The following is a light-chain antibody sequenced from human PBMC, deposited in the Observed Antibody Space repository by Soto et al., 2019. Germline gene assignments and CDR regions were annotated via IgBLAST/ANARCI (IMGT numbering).Light chain of an antibody. CDR1: HNDIGTYDY. V-gene: IGLV2-14*03. CDR2: GVT. J-gene: IGLJ1*01. CDR3: SSFTSNRIYV. Sequence: QSVLTQPTSVSGSPGQSTTISCTGNHNDIGTYDYVSWYQQHPGRAPRLLIYGVTTRPSGISDRFSASKSGLTASLTISGLQPEDEADYYCSSFTSNRIYVFGPGTKVTV.